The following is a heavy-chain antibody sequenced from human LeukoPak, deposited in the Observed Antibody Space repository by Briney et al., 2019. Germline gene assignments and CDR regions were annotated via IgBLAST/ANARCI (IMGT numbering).Heavy chain of an antibody. Sequence: GGSLRLSCAASGFTFSNYWMSWVRQAPGKGLEWVADIKQDGTQKYYMDSVEGRFTISRDNAKNSLYLQMNSLRVEDTAVYYCARDCGSDCSQAFDIWGQGTMVTVSS. V-gene: IGHV3-7*05. CDR2: IKQDGTQK. J-gene: IGHJ3*02. CDR1: GFTFSNYW. D-gene: IGHD2-21*02. CDR3: ARDCGSDCSQAFDI.